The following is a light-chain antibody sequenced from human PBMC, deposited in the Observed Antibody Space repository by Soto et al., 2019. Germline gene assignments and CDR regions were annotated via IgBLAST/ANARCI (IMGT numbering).Light chain of an antibody. CDR3: QQYAGSPIT. J-gene: IGKJ5*01. V-gene: IGKV3-20*01. CDR2: DAS. Sequence: EIVLTQSPVTLSLSPGERATLSCRASQSVRSSLAWYQQKPGLAPTLLISDASSRASGVPDRFTGGGSGTDFTLTIRRLEPEDFALYYCQQYAGSPITFGQGTRLEIK. CDR1: QSVRSS.